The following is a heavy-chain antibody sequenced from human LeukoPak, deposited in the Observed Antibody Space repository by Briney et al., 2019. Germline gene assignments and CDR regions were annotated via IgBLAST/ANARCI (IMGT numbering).Heavy chain of an antibody. CDR1: GFTFSSYG. D-gene: IGHD3-22*01. CDR3: AQLYYYDSSGYYYPTDY. V-gene: IGHV3-30*18. CDR2: ISYDGSNK. J-gene: IGHJ4*02. Sequence: GGSLRLSCAASGFTFSSYGMHWVRQAPGKGLEWVAVISYDGSNKYYADSVKGRFTISRDNSKNTLYLQMNSLRAEDTAVYYCAQLYYYDSSGYYYPTDYWGQGTLVTVSS.